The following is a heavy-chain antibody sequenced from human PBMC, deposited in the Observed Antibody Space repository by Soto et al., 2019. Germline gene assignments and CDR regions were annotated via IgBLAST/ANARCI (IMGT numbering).Heavy chain of an antibody. D-gene: IGHD6-19*01. J-gene: IGHJ4*02. Sequence: VQLVQSGAEVKKPASSVKVSCTASGGTFSSYTISWVRQAPGQGLEWMGRIIPFLDVANYAQKFQGRVTITADKSTSTAYMELRSLRSEETAMYYCARDSSLAGRPFDYWGQGTLVTVSS. CDR3: ARDSSLAGRPFDY. V-gene: IGHV1-69*08. CDR2: IIPFLDVA. CDR1: GGTFSSYT.